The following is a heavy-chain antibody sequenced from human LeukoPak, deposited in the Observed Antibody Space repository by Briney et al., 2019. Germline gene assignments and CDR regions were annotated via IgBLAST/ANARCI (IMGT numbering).Heavy chain of an antibody. Sequence: PGGSLRLSCAASGFTVSSNYMSWVRQAPGKGLEWVSVIYSGGSTYYADSVKGRFTISRDNSKNTLYPQMNSLRAEDTAVYYCARGNMVRGMMEWGQGTLVTVSS. CDR2: IYSGGST. CDR3: ARGNMVRGMME. CDR1: GFTVSSNY. J-gene: IGHJ4*02. D-gene: IGHD3-10*01. V-gene: IGHV3-53*01.